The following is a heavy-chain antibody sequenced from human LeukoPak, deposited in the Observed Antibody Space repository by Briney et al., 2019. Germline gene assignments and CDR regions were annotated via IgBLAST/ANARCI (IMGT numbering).Heavy chain of an antibody. J-gene: IGHJ4*02. Sequence: SETLSLTCTVSGGSISSYYWSWIRQPAVKGLEWIGRIYTSGSTNYNPSLKSRVTMSVDTSKNQFSLKLSSVTAADTAVYYCARDPGSGWSGHFDYWGQGTLVTVSS. CDR2: IYTSGST. D-gene: IGHD6-19*01. V-gene: IGHV4-4*07. CDR3: ARDPGSGWSGHFDY. CDR1: GGSISSYY.